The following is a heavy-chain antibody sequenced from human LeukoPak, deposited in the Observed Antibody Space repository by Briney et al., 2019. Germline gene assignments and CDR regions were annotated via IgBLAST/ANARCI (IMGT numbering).Heavy chain of an antibody. J-gene: IGHJ4*02. V-gene: IGHV1-69*06. CDR2: IIPIFGTA. CDR3: ARDPTRSYYFDY. CDR1: GGTFSSYA. D-gene: IGHD5-12*01. Sequence: SVKVSCKASGGTFSSYAISWVRQAPGQGLEWMGGIIPIFGTANYAQKFRGRVTITADKSTRTAYMELSSLRSEDTAVYYCARDPTRSYYFDYWGQGTLVTVSS.